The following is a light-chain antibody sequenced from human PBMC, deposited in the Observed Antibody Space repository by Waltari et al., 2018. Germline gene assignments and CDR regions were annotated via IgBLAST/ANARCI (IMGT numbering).Light chain of an antibody. CDR2: AAS. Sequence: DTQMTQSPSSLTASVGDRVSINCRTSQRMSSYLNWYQQKPGKAPKLLIYAASNLQSGVPSRFSGSGSGTDFTLTISSLQFEDFAVYYCQQCDTIPRWTFGQGTKVEIK. CDR1: QRMSSY. J-gene: IGKJ1*01. CDR3: QQCDTIPRWT. V-gene: IGKV1-39*01.